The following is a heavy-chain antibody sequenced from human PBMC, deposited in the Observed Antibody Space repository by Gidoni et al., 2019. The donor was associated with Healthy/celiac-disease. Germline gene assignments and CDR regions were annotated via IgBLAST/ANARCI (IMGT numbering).Heavy chain of an antibody. CDR3: ARVGYDYIWGSYHYDP. CDR2: IYYSGST. CDR1: GGSISSYY. V-gene: IGHV4-59*01. Sequence: QVQLQESGPGLVKPSETLSLTCTASGGSISSYYWSWIRQPPGKGLEWFGYIYYSGSTNYNPSLKSRVTISVDTSKNQFSLKLSSVTAADTAVYYCARVGYDYIWGSYHYDPWGQGTLVTVSS. J-gene: IGHJ5*02. D-gene: IGHD3-16*02.